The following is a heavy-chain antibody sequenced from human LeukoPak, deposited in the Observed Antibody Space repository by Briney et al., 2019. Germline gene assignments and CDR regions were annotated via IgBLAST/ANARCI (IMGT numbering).Heavy chain of an antibody. Sequence: GGSLRLSCAASGFTFSSYAMSWVRQAPGKGLEWVSALSGSGGSTYYADSVKGRFTISRDNSKNTLYLQMNSLRAEDTAVYYCAKGLSLAMFPASFDYWGQGTLVTVSS. J-gene: IGHJ4*02. D-gene: IGHD3-10*02. CDR1: GFTFSSYA. CDR2: LSGSGGST. V-gene: IGHV3-23*01. CDR3: AKGLSLAMFPASFDY.